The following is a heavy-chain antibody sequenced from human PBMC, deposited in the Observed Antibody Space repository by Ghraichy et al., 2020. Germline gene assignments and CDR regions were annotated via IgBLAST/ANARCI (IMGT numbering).Heavy chain of an antibody. J-gene: IGHJ5*02. CDR1: GGSISSSSYY. D-gene: IGHD3-10*01. V-gene: IGHV4-39*01. Sequence: SETLSLTCTVSGGSISSSSYYWGWIRQPPGKGLEWIGSIYYSGSTYYNPSLKSRVTISVDTSKNQFSLKLSSVTAADTAVYYCARSSETYYGSGIWFDPWGQGTLVTVSS. CDR2: IYYSGST. CDR3: ARSSETYYGSGIWFDP.